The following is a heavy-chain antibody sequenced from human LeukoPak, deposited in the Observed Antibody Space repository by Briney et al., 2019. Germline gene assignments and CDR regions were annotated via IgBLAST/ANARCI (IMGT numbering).Heavy chain of an antibody. Sequence: SETLSLTCTVSGGSISSYYWSWIRQPAGKGLEWIGRIYTSGSTNYNPSLKSRVTMSVDTSKNQFSLKLSSVTAADTAVYYCARVGRWELPGAFDIWGQGTMVTVSS. CDR2: IYTSGST. J-gene: IGHJ3*02. V-gene: IGHV4-4*07. D-gene: IGHD1-26*01. CDR1: GGSISSYY. CDR3: ARVGRWELPGAFDI.